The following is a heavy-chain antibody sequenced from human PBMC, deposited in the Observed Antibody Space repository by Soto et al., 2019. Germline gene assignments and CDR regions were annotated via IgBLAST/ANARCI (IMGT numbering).Heavy chain of an antibody. Sequence: GGSLRLSCAASGFTFSSYWMSWVRQAPGKGLEWVANIKQDGSEKYYVDSVKGRFTISRDNAKNSLYLQMNSLRAEDTTVYYCAREAAAAGVRGYYYYYYMDVWGKGTTVTVSS. CDR1: GFTFSSYW. J-gene: IGHJ6*03. CDR2: IKQDGSEK. CDR3: AREAAAAGVRGYYYYYYMDV. D-gene: IGHD6-13*01. V-gene: IGHV3-7*01.